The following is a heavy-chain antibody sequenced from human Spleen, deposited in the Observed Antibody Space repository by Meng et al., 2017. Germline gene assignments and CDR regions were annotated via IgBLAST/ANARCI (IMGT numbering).Heavy chain of an antibody. Sequence: VREQTWGPGLFKPSETLSLTCVVSGGSFSDYYWSWIRQPPGKGLEWIGEINHSGSTNYNPSLESRATISVDTSQNNLSLKLSSVTAADSAVYYCARGPTTMAHDFDYWGQGTLVTVSS. CDR3: ARGPTTMAHDFDY. D-gene: IGHD4-11*01. V-gene: IGHV4-34*01. J-gene: IGHJ4*02. CDR1: GGSFSDYY. CDR2: INHSGST.